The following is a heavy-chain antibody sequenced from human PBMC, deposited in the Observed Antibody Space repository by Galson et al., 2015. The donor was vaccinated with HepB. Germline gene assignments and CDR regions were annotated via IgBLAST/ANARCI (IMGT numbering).Heavy chain of an antibody. Sequence: SVKVSCKASGYTFTGYYMHWVRQVPGQGLEWMGWINPNSGGTNYAQKFQGRVTMTRDTSISTAYMELSRLRSDDTAVYYCARDQDRRITMVRGVVEYWGQGTLVTVSS. CDR3: ARDQDRRITMVRGVVEY. J-gene: IGHJ4*02. CDR2: INPNSGGT. V-gene: IGHV1-2*02. CDR1: GYTFTGYY. D-gene: IGHD3-10*01.